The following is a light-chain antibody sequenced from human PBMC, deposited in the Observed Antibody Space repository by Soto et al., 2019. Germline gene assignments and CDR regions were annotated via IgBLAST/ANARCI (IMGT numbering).Light chain of an antibody. CDR1: QSVSSY. CDR2: GAS. CDR3: QQYGSSRF. Sequence: EIVLTQSPATLSLSPGERATLSCRASQSVSSYLAWYQQKPGQAPRLLIYGASSRATGIPDRFSGSGSGTDFTLTISRLEPEDFAVYYCQQYGSSRFFGGGTKVDIK. J-gene: IGKJ4*01. V-gene: IGKV3-20*01.